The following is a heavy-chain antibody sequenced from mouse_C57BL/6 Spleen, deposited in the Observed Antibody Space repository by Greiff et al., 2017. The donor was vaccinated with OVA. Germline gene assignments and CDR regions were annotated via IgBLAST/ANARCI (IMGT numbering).Heavy chain of an antibody. CDR1: GYTFTSYW. D-gene: IGHD1-1*01. CDR2: IHPNSGST. J-gene: IGHJ2*01. CDR3: ARSRGSSSFDY. Sequence: QVQLQQPGAELVKPGASVKLSCKASGYTFTSYWMHWVKQRPGQGLEWIGMIHPNSGSTNYNEKFKSKATLTVDKSSSTAYMQLSSLTSEDAAVYYCARSRGSSSFDYWGQGTTLTVSS. V-gene: IGHV1-64*01.